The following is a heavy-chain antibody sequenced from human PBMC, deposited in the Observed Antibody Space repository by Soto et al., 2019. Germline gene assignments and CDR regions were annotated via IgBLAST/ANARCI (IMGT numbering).Heavy chain of an antibody. CDR3: ARGDGYIYGNTFDS. CDR2: ISYDGSSK. CDR1: GFTFNNYA. D-gene: IGHD5-18*01. Sequence: GGSLRLSCAASGFTFNNYAMHWVRQAPGKGLEWVAFISYDGSSKYYADSVTGRFTISRDNSRNTLYLQMNSLRAEDTAVYYCARGDGYIYGNTFDSWGQGTLVTVSS. J-gene: IGHJ4*02. V-gene: IGHV3-30-3*01.